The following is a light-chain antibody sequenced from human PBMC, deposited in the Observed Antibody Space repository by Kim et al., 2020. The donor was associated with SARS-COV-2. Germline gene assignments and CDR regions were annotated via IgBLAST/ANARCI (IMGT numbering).Light chain of an antibody. CDR1: PDIINY. J-gene: IGKJ5*01. Sequence: ASVGDRVTITCRARPDIINYLLWFRQKPGKAPKSLIYEASSLKSGVPSRFIGSGSGTDFTLTINSLQPEDFATYYCQQYSSYPIAFGQGTRLEIK. V-gene: IGKV1-16*01. CDR2: EAS. CDR3: QQYSSYPIA.